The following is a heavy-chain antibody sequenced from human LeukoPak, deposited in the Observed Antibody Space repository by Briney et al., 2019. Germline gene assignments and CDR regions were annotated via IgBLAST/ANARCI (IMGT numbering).Heavy chain of an antibody. V-gene: IGHV3-48*01. CDR2: ISSSSSTI. Sequence: PGGSLRLSCAASGFTFGSYSMNWVRQAPGKGLEWVSYISSSSSTIYYADSVRGRFTISRDNAKNSLYVQMNSLRAEDTAVYYCARATIFGVAIPPYYMDVWGKGTTVTVSS. CDR3: ARATIFGVAIPPYYMDV. D-gene: IGHD3-3*01. CDR1: GFTFGSYS. J-gene: IGHJ6*03.